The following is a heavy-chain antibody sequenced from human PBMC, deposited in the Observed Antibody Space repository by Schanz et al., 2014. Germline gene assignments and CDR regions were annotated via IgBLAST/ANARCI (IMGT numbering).Heavy chain of an antibody. D-gene: IGHD6-13*01. Sequence: EVQLVESGGGLVQPGRSLRLSCTGSGFTFGDYAMSWVRQAPGKGLEWVANIKQDGSEKYYVDSVQGRFTISRDNAKNSLYLQMNSLRAEDTAVYYCAKGRGSWGYFFDYWGQGTLVTVSS. CDR3: AKGRGSWGYFFDY. CDR1: GFTFGDYA. CDR2: IKQDGSEK. J-gene: IGHJ4*02. V-gene: IGHV3-7*03.